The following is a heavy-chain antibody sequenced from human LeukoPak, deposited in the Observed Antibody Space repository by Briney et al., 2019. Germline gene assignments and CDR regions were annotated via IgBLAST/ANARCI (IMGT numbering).Heavy chain of an antibody. CDR1: GSTFDDNA. D-gene: IGHD6-19*01. CDR3: AKDIGSVFPY. V-gene: IGHV3-9*01. J-gene: IGHJ4*02. CDR2: ISWNSGSI. Sequence: GGSLSPSCAASGSTFDDNALHWARQAPGKGLEWVSGISWNSGSIGYADSVKGRFTISRDNAKNSLYLQMNSLRAEDTALYYCAKDIGSVFPYWGQGTLVTVSS.